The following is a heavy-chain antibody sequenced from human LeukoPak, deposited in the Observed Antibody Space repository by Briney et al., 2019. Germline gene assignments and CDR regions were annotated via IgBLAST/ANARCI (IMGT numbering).Heavy chain of an antibody. CDR1: GFTFSGSG. V-gene: IGHV3-30*02. CDR2: IGYDGSNK. CDR3: ARDYDFWSGYYSPTRGYFGY. J-gene: IGHJ4*02. D-gene: IGHD3-3*01. Sequence: PVGSLRLSCAASGFTFSGSGMHWVRQAPGKGLEWVTFIGYDGSNKYYTDSAKGRFTISRDNSKNTLYLQMDSLRAEDTAVYYCARDYDFWSGYYSPTRGYFGYWGQGTLVTVSS.